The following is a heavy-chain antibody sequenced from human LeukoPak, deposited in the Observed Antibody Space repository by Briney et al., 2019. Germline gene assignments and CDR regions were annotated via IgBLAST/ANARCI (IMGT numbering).Heavy chain of an antibody. J-gene: IGHJ4*02. CDR1: RFTFSNYV. CDR2: ISYDGSDK. D-gene: IGHD6-13*01. Sequence: GGSLRLSCAASRFTFSNYVMHWIRQAPGKGLEWVAVISYDGSDKYYADSVKGRFTISRDNSKNTLYLQMNSLRAEDTAVYYCAKDPRRYSRTGGYFDYWGQGTLVTVSS. CDR3: AKDPRRYSRTGGYFDY. V-gene: IGHV3-30*18.